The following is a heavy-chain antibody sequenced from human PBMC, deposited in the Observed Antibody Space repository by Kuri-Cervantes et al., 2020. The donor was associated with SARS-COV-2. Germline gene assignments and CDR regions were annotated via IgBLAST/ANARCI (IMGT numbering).Heavy chain of an antibody. J-gene: IGHJ6*03. CDR1: GFTFSSYA. Sequence: GESLKISCAASGFTFSSYAMSWVRQAPGKGLEWVSAISGSGGGTYYADSVKGRFTISRDNAKNSLYLQMNSLRDEDTAVYYCARGLTHYDFWSGLYYYYYMDVWGKGTTVTVSS. D-gene: IGHD3-3*01. V-gene: IGHV3-23*01. CDR2: ISGSGGGT. CDR3: ARGLTHYDFWSGLYYYYYMDV.